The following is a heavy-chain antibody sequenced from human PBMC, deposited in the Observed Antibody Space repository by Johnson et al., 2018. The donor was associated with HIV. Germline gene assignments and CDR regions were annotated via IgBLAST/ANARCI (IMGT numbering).Heavy chain of an antibody. CDR2: IYSGGST. Sequence: VQLVESGGGLVQPGRSLRLSCAASGFSFSNYGMHWVRQAPGKGLEWVSVIYSGGSTYQADSVKGRFTISRDNSKNTLYLQMNSLRAEDTAVYYCASAKSGSVDAFDIWGQGTMVTVAS. J-gene: IGHJ3*02. D-gene: IGHD1-26*01. CDR1: GFSFSNYG. V-gene: IGHV3-66*01. CDR3: ASAKSGSVDAFDI.